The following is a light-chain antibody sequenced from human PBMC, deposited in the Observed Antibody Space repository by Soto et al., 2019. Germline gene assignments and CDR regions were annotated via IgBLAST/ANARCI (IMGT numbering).Light chain of an antibody. CDR2: EVS. V-gene: IGLV2-18*02. CDR3: SSYTSSSTFV. CDR1: SSDVGSYNR. J-gene: IGLJ1*01. Sequence: QSVRTQPPSVSGSPGQSVTISCTGTSSDVGSYNRVSWYQQPPGTAPKLMIYEVSNRPSGVPDRFSGSKSGNTASLTISGLQAEDEADYYCSSYTSSSTFVFGTVTKVTVL.